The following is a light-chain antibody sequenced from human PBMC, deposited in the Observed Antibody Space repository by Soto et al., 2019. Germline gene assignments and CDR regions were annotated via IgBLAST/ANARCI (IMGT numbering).Light chain of an antibody. V-gene: IGLV1-40*01. CDR1: SSNIGAGYD. CDR2: GNS. J-gene: IGLJ3*02. Sequence: QSVLTQPPSVSGAPGQRVTISCTGSSSNIGAGYDVHWYQQLPGTAPKLLISGNSNRPSGVPDRFAGSKSDTSASLAITGRQAEDEADYYCQSYDSSLSGWVFGGGTKHTVL. CDR3: QSYDSSLSGWV.